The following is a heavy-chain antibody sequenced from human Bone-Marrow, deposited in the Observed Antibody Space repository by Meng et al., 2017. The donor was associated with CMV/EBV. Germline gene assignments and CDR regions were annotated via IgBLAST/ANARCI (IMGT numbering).Heavy chain of an antibody. D-gene: IGHD1-26*01. J-gene: IGHJ3*02. CDR2: ISYDGSNK. Sequence: SCKASGFTFSSYAMHWVRQAPGKGLEWVAVISYDGSNKYYADSVKGRFTISRDNSKNTLYLQMNSLRAEDTAVYYCAAWDDAFDIWGQGTMVTVSS. CDR3: AAWDDAFDI. V-gene: IGHV3-30*04. CDR1: GFTFSSYA.